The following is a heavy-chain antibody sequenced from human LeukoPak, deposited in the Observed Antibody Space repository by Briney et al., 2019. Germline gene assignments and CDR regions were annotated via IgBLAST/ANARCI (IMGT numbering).Heavy chain of an antibody. V-gene: IGHV1-2*06. CDR1: GYTFTGYY. D-gene: IGHD6-13*01. CDR3: AREYSSSWYERILDY. CDR2: INPNSGGT. J-gene: IGHJ4*02. Sequence: GASVKVSRKASGYTFTGYYMHWVRQAPGQGLEWMGRINPNSGGTNYAQKFQGRVTMTRDTSISTAYMELSRLRSDDTAVYYCAREYSSSWYERILDYWGQGTLVTVSS.